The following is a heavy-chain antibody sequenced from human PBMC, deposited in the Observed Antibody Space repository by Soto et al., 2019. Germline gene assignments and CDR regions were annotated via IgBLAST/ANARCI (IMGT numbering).Heavy chain of an antibody. V-gene: IGHV1-46*01. CDR2: INPSGGST. D-gene: IGHD5-18*01. CDR3: ARGRAAMVRMNWFDP. J-gene: IGHJ5*02. CDR1: GYTFTSYY. Sequence: QVQLVQSGAEVKKPGASVKVSCKASGYTFTSYYMHWVRQAPGQGLEWMGIINPSGGSTSYAQKFQGRVTMTRDTSTSTVYIELSSLRSEDTAEYYCARGRAAMVRMNWFDPWGQGTLVTVSS.